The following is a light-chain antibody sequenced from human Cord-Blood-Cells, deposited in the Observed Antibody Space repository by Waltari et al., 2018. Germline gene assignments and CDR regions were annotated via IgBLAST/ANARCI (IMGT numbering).Light chain of an antibody. CDR1: QSLLHSNGYNY. J-gene: IGKJ2*01. CDR3: MQALQTPYT. CDR2: LGS. Sequence: DIVMPQSPLSLPVTPGEPASISCRSSQSLLHSNGYNYLDWYLPKPGQSPQPLIYLGSNRASGVPDRFSGSGSGTDFTLKISRVEAEDVGVYYCMQALQTPYTFGQGTKLEIK. V-gene: IGKV2-28*01.